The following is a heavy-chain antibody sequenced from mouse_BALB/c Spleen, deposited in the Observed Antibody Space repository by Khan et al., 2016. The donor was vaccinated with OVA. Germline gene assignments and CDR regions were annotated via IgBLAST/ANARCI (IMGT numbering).Heavy chain of an antibody. CDR1: GFTFSSYV. CDR3: TREDYRYDEYYFDY. Sequence: EVELVESGGGSVKPGGSLKLSCVVSGFTFSSYVMSWVRQTPEKRLEWVASISSGGSTYYPDSVKGRFTISRDNARNIVYLQMSSLRSEDMAMYCCTREDYRYDEYYFDYWGQGTTLTVSS. J-gene: IGHJ2*01. V-gene: IGHV5-6-5*01. CDR2: ISSGGST. D-gene: IGHD2-14*01.